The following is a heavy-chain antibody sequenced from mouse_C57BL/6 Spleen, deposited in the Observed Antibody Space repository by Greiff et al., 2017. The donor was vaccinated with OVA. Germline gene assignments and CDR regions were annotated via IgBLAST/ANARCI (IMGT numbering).Heavy chain of an antibody. J-gene: IGHJ2*01. CDR3: ARNYDYFDY. Sequence: QVQLKESGAELVKPGASVKMSCKASGYTFTSYWITWVKQRPGQGLEWIGDIYPGSGSTNYNEKFKSKATLTVDTSSSTAYMQLSSLTSEDSAVYYCARNYDYFDYWGQGTTLTVSS. CDR1: GYTFTSYW. CDR2: IYPGSGST. V-gene: IGHV1-55*01. D-gene: IGHD1-1*01.